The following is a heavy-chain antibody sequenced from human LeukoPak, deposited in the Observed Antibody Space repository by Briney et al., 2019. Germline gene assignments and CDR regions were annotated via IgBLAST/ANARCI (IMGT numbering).Heavy chain of an antibody. CDR3: ARLVRGYSYADFDS. CDR1: GGSISSSSYY. J-gene: IGHJ4*02. D-gene: IGHD5-18*01. V-gene: IGHV4-39*01. Sequence: SETLSLTCTVSGGSISSSSYYWGWIRQPPGKGLEWFGSIYYSRRTYYNPSLKSRVTISVDTSKNQFSLKLSSVTAADTAVYYCARLVRGYSYADFDSWGQGTLVTVSS. CDR2: IYYSRRT.